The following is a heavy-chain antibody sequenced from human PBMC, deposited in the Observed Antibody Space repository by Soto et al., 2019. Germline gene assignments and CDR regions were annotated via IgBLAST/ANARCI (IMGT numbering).Heavy chain of an antibody. J-gene: IGHJ6*02. CDR2: IDTSGTT. CDR3: ARGPRGYVYYHGMEV. Sequence: SETLSLTCTVSGGSISSYYVSWIRQSAGKGLEWIGRIDTSGTTNYNPSLKSRVTMSVDASKNHFSLNLSSVTAADTAVYYCARGPRGYVYYHGMEVWGQGTTVTVS. V-gene: IGHV4-4*07. CDR1: GGSISSYY. D-gene: IGHD3-10*01.